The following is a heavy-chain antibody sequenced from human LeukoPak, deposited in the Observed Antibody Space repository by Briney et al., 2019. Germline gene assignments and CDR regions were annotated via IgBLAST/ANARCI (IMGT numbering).Heavy chain of an antibody. CDR2: ISSSSSYI. CDR3: VSSVFVRLAAAGTPRDY. V-gene: IGHV3-21*01. D-gene: IGHD6-13*01. Sequence: GGSLRLSCAASGFTFSSYSMNWVRQAPGKGLEWVSSISSSSSYIYYADSVKGRFTISRDNAKNSLYLQMNSLRAEDTAVYYCVSSVFVRLAAAGTPRDYWGQGTLVTVSS. CDR1: GFTFSSYS. J-gene: IGHJ4*02.